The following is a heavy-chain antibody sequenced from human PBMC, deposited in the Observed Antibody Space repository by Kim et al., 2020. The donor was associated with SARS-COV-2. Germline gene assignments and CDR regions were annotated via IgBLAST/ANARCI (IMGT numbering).Heavy chain of an antibody. Sequence: GGSLRLSCAASGFSFSGSAMHWVRQASGKGLEWVGRIRNKANSYATAYAASVKGRFTISRDDSKNTAYLQMNSLKSEDTAMYYCTRLDVRCGGDCVLLDYWGQGTLVTVSS. V-gene: IGHV3-73*01. D-gene: IGHD2-21*02. CDR1: GFSFSGSA. J-gene: IGHJ4*02. CDR3: TRLDVRCGGDCVLLDY. CDR2: IRNKANSYAT.